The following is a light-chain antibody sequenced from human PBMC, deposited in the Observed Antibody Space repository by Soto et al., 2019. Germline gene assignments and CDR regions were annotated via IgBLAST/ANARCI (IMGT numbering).Light chain of an antibody. CDR3: QQRSNWPRT. V-gene: IGKV3D-20*02. CDR2: GAS. Sequence: EIVLTQSPGTLSLSPGERATLSCRASQSVTNNYLAWYHWKPGQAPRRLIYGASSRATGIPDRFSGSGSGTDFTLTISSLEPEDFAVYYCQQRSNWPRTFGQGTKVDIK. J-gene: IGKJ1*01. CDR1: QSVTNNY.